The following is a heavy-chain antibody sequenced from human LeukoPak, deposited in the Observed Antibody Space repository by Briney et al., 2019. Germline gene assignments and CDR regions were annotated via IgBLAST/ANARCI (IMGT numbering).Heavy chain of an antibody. J-gene: IGHJ3*02. Sequence: GGALRLSCAASGFTFSSYSMNWGRQAPGKGLEGVSYISSSSSTIYYADSVKGRFTISRDNAKNSLYLQMNSLRAEDTAVYYCARESYRDAFDIWGQGTMVTVSS. CDR3: ARESYRDAFDI. V-gene: IGHV3-48*01. CDR2: ISSSSSTI. CDR1: GFTFSSYS. D-gene: IGHD2-2*02.